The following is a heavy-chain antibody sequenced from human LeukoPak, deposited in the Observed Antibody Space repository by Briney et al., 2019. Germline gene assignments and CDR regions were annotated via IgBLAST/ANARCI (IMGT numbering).Heavy chain of an antibody. D-gene: IGHD5-18*01. Sequence: GGSLRLSCTASGFTFGGYVMSWVRQAPGKGLEWVSGISGSGDNTDYADSVKGRFTISRDNSKNTLYLQMNSLRAEDTAVYYCARAGGYSYGFHYYYYMDVWGKGTTVTVSS. CDR3: ARAGGYSYGFHYYYYMDV. V-gene: IGHV3-23*01. CDR2: ISGSGDNT. CDR1: GFTFGGYV. J-gene: IGHJ6*03.